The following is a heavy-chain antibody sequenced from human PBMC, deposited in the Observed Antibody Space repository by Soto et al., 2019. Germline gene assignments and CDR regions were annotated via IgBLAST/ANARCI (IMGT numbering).Heavy chain of an antibody. J-gene: IGHJ5*02. CDR2: ISSNGGST. Sequence: GGSLRLSCSASGFTFSSYAMHWVRQAPGKGLEYVSAISSNGGSTYYADSVKGRFTISRDNSKNTLYLQMSSLRAEDTAVYYWVKDPPKTRSRPELPPKNWFDPWGQGTLVTVSS. V-gene: IGHV3-64D*08. D-gene: IGHD1-7*01. CDR3: VKDPPKTRSRPELPPKNWFDP. CDR1: GFTFSSYA.